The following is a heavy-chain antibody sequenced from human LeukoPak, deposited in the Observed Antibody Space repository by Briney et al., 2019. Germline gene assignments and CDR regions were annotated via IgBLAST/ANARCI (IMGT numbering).Heavy chain of an antibody. CDR2: FYYSGST. CDR3: ARRNVDYNAFDI. Sequence: SETPSLTCTVSGGSISSSSYYWGWIRQPPGKGLEWIGSFYYSGSTYYNPALSSRVTISVDTSKNQFSLKLSSVTAADTAVYYCARRNVDYNAFDIWGQGTMVTVSS. V-gene: IGHV4-39*01. D-gene: IGHD3-16*01. CDR1: GGSISSSSYY. J-gene: IGHJ3*02.